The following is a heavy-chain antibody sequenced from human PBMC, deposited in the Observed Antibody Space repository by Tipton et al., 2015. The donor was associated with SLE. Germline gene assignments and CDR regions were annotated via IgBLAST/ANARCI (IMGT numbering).Heavy chain of an antibody. J-gene: IGHJ4*02. CDR1: GFTFDRSG. CDR2: ISGTGGST. Sequence: SLRLSCTASGFTFDRSGMSWVRQAPGKGLEWVSSISGTGGSTYYADSVKGRFTISRDNSKNTLYLQMNSLRAEDTAVYYCARGGIQLWLPFDYWGQGTLVTVSS. D-gene: IGHD5-18*01. CDR3: ARGGIQLWLPFDY. V-gene: IGHV3-23*01.